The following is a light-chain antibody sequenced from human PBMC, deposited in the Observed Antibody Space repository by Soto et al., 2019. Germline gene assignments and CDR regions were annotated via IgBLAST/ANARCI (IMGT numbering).Light chain of an antibody. CDR1: SSNIGSNH. J-gene: IGLJ2*01. CDR3: SARDDFLSGVV. V-gene: IGLV1-47*01. Sequence: QSVLTQPPSASGTPGQRVTISCSGSSSNIGSNHVYWYQQFPGMAPKLLMYRSDQRPTGVPDRFSGSRSGTSASLAISGLRSEDEADYYCSARDDFLSGVVFGGGTKLTVL. CDR2: RSD.